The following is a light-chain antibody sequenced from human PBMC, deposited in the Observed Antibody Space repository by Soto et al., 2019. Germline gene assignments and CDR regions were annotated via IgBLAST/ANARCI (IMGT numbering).Light chain of an antibody. CDR1: QSVSSSY. Sequence: EIVLTQSPGTLSLSPGERATLSCRASQSVSSSYLAWYQQKPGQAPRLLIYGASSRATGIPDRFSGSGSGTHFTLTISRLEPEDFAVYYCQQYGSSPMYTFGQATKLEIK. CDR3: QQYGSSPMYT. J-gene: IGKJ2*01. CDR2: GAS. V-gene: IGKV3-20*01.